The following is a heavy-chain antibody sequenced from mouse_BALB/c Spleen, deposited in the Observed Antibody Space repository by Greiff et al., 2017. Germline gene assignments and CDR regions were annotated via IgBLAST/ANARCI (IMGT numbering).Heavy chain of an antibody. CDR1: GYTFTNYW. J-gene: IGHJ2*01. D-gene: IGHD2-1*01. CDR2: IYPGGGYT. V-gene: IGHV1-63*02. CDR3: ARSYYGNYGVYFDY. Sequence: VKLMESGAELVRPGTSVKISCKASGYTFTNYWLGWVKQRPGHGLEWIGDIYPGGGYTNYNEKFKGKATLTADTSSSTAYMQLSSLTSEDSAVYFCARSYYGNYGVYFDYWGQGTTLTVSS.